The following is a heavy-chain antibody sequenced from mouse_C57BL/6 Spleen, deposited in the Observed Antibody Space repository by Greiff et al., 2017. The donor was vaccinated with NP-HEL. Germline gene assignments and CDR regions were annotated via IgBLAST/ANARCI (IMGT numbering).Heavy chain of an antibody. CDR2: INPGSGGT. CDR3: ARSGGWS. Sequence: QVQLQQSGAELVRPGTSVKVSCKASGYAFTNYLLEWVKQRPGQGLEWIGVINPGSGGTNYNEQFKGKATLTADKSSSTAYMQLSSLTSEDSAVYFCARSGGWSWGQGTLVTVSA. D-gene: IGHD2-3*01. CDR1: GYAFTNYL. J-gene: IGHJ3*01. V-gene: IGHV1-54*01.